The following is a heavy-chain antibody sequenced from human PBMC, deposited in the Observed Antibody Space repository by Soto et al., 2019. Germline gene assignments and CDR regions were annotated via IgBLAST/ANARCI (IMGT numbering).Heavy chain of an antibody. CDR2: IDPSDSYT. D-gene: IGHD5-18*01. V-gene: IGHV5-10-1*01. CDR3: ARHQDTAMVYYYYYGMDV. J-gene: IGHJ6*02. CDR1: GYSFTSYW. Sequence: PGESLKISCKGSGYSFTSYWISWVRQMPGKGLEWMGRIDPSDSYTNYGPSFQGHVTISADKSISTAYLQWSSLKASDTAMYYCARHQDTAMVYYYYYGMDVWGQGTTVTVSS.